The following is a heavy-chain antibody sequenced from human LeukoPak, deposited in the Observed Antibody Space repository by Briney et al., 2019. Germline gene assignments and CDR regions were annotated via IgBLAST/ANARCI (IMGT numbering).Heavy chain of an antibody. CDR1: GFTVSSNY. J-gene: IGHJ6*02. D-gene: IGHD6-13*01. Sequence: GGSLRLSCAASGFTVSSNYMSWVRQAPGKGLEWVSVIYSGGSTYYADSVKGRFTISRDNSKNTLYLQMNSLRAEDTAVYYCARDRGSWRFNYYYGMDVWGQGTTVTVSS. CDR2: IYSGGST. CDR3: ARDRGSWRFNYYYGMDV. V-gene: IGHV3-53*01.